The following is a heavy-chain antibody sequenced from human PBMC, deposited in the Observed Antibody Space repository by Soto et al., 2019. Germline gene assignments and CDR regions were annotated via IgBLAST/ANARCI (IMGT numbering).Heavy chain of an antibody. J-gene: IGHJ4*02. Sequence: SGPTLVNPTQTLTLTCTFSGFSLSTSGVGVGWIRQPPGKALEWLALIYWNDDRRYSPSLKSRLTITKDTSKNQVVLTMTNMDPVDTATYYCAHSVFTYSYGSGILDYWGQGTLLTVSS. CDR3: AHSVFTYSYGSGILDY. D-gene: IGHD3-10*01. V-gene: IGHV2-5*01. CDR1: GFSLSTSGVG. CDR2: IYWNDDR.